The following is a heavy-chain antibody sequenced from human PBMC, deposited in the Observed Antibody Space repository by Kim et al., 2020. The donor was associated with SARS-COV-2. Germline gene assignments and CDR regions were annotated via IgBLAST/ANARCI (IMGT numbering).Heavy chain of an antibody. D-gene: IGHD4-17*01. CDR2: ISGSGGNT. CDR3: VSRYDYGGYWGPDY. V-gene: IGHV3-23*01. CDR1: GFTFSNYA. J-gene: IGHJ4*02. Sequence: GGSLRLSCAASGFTFSNYAMAWVRQAPGKGLEWVSAISGSGGNTYCADSLKGRFTISRDNSKNTLYLRMNSLRTEDTAVYYCVSRYDYGGYWGPDYWGQGTLVTVSS.